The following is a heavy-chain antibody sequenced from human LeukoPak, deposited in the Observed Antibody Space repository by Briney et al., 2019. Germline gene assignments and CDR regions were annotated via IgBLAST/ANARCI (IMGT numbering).Heavy chain of an antibody. J-gene: IGHJ4*02. CDR3: ARDTPRLRGVIRY. V-gene: IGHV1-8*01. CDR1: GYTFTSYD. D-gene: IGHD3-10*01. Sequence: ASVKVSCKASGYTFTSYDINWVRQATGQGLEWMGWMNPNSGNTGYAQKFPGRVTMTRNTSISTAYMELSSLRSEDTAVYYCARDTPRLRGVIRYWGQGTLVTVSS. CDR2: MNPNSGNT.